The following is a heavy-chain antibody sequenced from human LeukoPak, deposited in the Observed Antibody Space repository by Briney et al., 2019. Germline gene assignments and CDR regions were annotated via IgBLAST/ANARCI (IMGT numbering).Heavy chain of an antibody. CDR1: GFTFSNYW. CDR2: TNNDGSST. CDR3: TRSVFPYYFDC. J-gene: IGHJ4*02. Sequence: GGSLRLSCAASGFTFSNYWIHWVRQAPGKGLVWVSRTNNDGSSTTYADFVKGRFTSSRDNAKNTLYLQMDSLRAEDTAVYYCTRSVFPYYFDCWGQGTLVTVSS. D-gene: IGHD3-10*02. V-gene: IGHV3-74*01.